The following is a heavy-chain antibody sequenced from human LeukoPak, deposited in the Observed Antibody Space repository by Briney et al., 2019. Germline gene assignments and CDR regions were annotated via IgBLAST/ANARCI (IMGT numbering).Heavy chain of an antibody. D-gene: IGHD4-17*01. Sequence: GGSLRLSCAASGFTFSSYSMNWVRQAPGKGLEWVSYISSSSTTIYYADSVKGRFTISRDSAKNSLYLQMNSLRDEDTAVYYCARDRPSDYGDYFDNWGQGTLVTVFS. CDR3: ARDRPSDYGDYFDN. CDR1: GFTFSSYS. J-gene: IGHJ4*02. V-gene: IGHV3-48*02. CDR2: ISSSSTTI.